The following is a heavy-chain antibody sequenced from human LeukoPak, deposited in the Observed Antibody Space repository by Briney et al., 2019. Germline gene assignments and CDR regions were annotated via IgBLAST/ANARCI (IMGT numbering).Heavy chain of an antibody. CDR2: VRSETDGRTT. Sequence: GGSLRLSCAASGFTFSKAWMSWVRQAPGKGLEWVSRVRSETDGRTTDYAAPVQGRFTISRDDSKNTLYLQMNSLETDNTAVYYCTTLSYAAAPTWGQGTLVTVSS. J-gene: IGHJ5*02. CDR3: TTLSYAAAPT. CDR1: GFTFSKAW. V-gene: IGHV3-15*01. D-gene: IGHD2-2*01.